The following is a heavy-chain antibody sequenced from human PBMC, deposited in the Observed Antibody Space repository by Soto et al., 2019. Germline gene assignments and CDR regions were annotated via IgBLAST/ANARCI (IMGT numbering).Heavy chain of an antibody. CDR1: GGSISSGDYY. D-gene: IGHD3-3*01. CDR2: IYYSGST. V-gene: IGHV4-30-4*01. CDR3: ARSDAGTTIFGVVIPYYFDY. Sequence: PSETLSLTCTVSGGSISSGDYYWSWIRQPPGKGLEWIGYIYYSGSTYYNPSLKSRVTISGDTSKNQFSLKLSSVTAADTAVYYCARSDAGTTIFGVVIPYYFDYWGQGTLVPV. J-gene: IGHJ4*02.